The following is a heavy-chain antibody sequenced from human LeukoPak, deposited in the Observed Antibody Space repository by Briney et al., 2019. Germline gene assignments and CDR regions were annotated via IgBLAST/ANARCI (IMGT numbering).Heavy chain of an antibody. CDR3: AGKWRRFDP. V-gene: IGHV3-48*03. Sequence: GGSLRLSCAASGFTFSSYEMNWVRQAPGKGLEWVAYISSSGSTIYYRDSVEGRFTISRDNAKNSLYLQMNSLRVEDTAVYYCAGKWRRFDPWGQGTLVTVSS. CDR2: ISSSGSTI. CDR1: GFTFSSYE. J-gene: IGHJ5*02. D-gene: IGHD5-12*01.